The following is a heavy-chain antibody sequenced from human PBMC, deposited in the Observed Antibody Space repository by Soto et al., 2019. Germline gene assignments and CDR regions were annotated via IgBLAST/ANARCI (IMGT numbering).Heavy chain of an antibody. CDR3: ARKIYCSSTSCNWFDP. D-gene: IGHD2-2*01. Sequence: SVKVSGTASGGTFSSYAISWVRQAPGQGLEWMGGIIPIFGTANYAQKFQGRVTITADESTSTAYMELSSLRSEDTAVYYCARKIYCSSTSCNWFDPWGQGTLVTVSS. CDR2: IIPIFGTA. J-gene: IGHJ5*02. V-gene: IGHV1-69*13. CDR1: GGTFSSYA.